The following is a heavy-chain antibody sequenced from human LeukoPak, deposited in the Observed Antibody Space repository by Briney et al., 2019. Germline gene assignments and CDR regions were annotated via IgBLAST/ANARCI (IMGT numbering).Heavy chain of an antibody. CDR2: IRRAIYGGTT. J-gene: IGHJ4*02. D-gene: IGHD3-10*01. CDR1: GFTFGDYA. CDR3: SRAVSGYFGLYYFDS. V-gene: IGHV3-49*04. Sequence: GGSLRLSCAASGFTFGDYAMTWVRQAPGKGLEWVVFIRRAIYGGTTEYAASVKGRFTISGDDSKTIVHLQMNSLKTEDTAVYYCSRAVSGYFGLYYFDSWGQGTLVTVSS.